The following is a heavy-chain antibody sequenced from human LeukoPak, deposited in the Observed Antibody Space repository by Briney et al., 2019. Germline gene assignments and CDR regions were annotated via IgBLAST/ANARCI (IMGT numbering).Heavy chain of an antibody. CDR1: GGSLSSYY. CDR3: ASHIIAVGAFDI. Sequence: SETLSLTCTVSGGSLSSYYWSWIRQPPGKGLEWIGYIYYSGSTNYNPSLKSRVTISVDTSPNQCSLKLSSVTAADTAVYYCASHIIAVGAFDIWGQGTMVTVSS. J-gene: IGHJ3*02. CDR2: IYYSGST. V-gene: IGHV4-59*08. D-gene: IGHD6-19*01.